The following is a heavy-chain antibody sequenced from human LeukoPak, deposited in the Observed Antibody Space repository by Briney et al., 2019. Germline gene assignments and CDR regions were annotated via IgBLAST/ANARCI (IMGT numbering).Heavy chain of an antibody. V-gene: IGHV4-61*02. CDR1: GGSICSGSYY. J-gene: IGHJ5*02. CDR3: ARAHYDFWSGIIYNWFDP. Sequence: PSGTLSLTCTVSGGSICSGSYYWSWVRQPAGKGLEWIGRIYTSGSTNYNPSLKSRVTISVDTSKNQFSLKLSSVTAADTAVYYCARAHYDFWSGIIYNWFDPWGQGTLVTVSS. D-gene: IGHD3-3*01. CDR2: IYTSGST.